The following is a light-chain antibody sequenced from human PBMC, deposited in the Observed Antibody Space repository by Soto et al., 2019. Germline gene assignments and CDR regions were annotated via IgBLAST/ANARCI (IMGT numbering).Light chain of an antibody. J-gene: IGKJ5*01. CDR1: QSVSVY. Sequence: EIVLTQSPATLSLSPGERATLSCRASQSVSVYLAWYQQKPGQAPRLLISDASNRATGIPARFSGSGSGTDFTLTISSLEPEDFAVYYCQQRSNWPITFGQGTRLEIK. V-gene: IGKV3-11*01. CDR3: QQRSNWPIT. CDR2: DAS.